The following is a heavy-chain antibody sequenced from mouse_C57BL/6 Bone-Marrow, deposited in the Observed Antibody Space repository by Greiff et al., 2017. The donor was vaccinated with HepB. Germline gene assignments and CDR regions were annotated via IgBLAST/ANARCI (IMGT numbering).Heavy chain of an antibody. Sequence: QVQLQQPWAELVKPGASVKMSCKASGYTFTSYWITWVKQRPGQGLEWIGDIYPGSGSTNYNEKFKSKATLTVDTSSSTAYMQLSSLTSEDSAVYYCARGNYGSSYSWFAYWGQGTLVTVSA. J-gene: IGHJ3*01. D-gene: IGHD1-1*01. V-gene: IGHV1-55*01. CDR1: GYTFTSYW. CDR3: ARGNYGSSYSWFAY. CDR2: IYPGSGST.